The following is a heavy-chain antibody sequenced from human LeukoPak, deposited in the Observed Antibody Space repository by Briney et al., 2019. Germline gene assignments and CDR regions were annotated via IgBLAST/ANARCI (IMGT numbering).Heavy chain of an antibody. D-gene: IGHD3-10*01. CDR2: IWYGGSST. CDR1: GFTFSSCG. V-gene: IGHV3-33*08. CDR3: ATDGSKVREVIAYYFDY. J-gene: IGHJ4*02. Sequence: GGSLRLSCAASGFTFSSCGMHWVRQAPGKGLEWVAVIWYGGSSTHYADSVKGRFTISRDNSKNTPYLQMNSLRAEDTAVYYCATDGSKVREVIAYYFDYWGQGALVAVSS.